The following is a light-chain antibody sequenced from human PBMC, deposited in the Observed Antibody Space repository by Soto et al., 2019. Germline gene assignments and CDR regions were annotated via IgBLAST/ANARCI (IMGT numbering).Light chain of an antibody. CDR3: QQYHTTPNT. CDR2: WAS. CDR1: QSVFYSGNNKNY. V-gene: IGKV4-1*01. Sequence: DFVMAQSPDSLALSLSERATINCKSSQSVFYSGNNKNYLAWYQQRPGQPPKLLIYWASTRESGVPDRFSGSGSGTDFTLTISNLQPEDVAVYYCQQYHTTPNTFGQGTKLEIK. J-gene: IGKJ2*01.